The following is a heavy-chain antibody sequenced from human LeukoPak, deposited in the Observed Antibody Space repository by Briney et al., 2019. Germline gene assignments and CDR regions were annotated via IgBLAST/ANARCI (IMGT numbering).Heavy chain of an antibody. CDR3: AREIRTRFGKHTP. CDR2: IYYSGST. J-gene: IGHJ5*02. Sequence: SETLSLTCTVSGDSISSRNYYWAWIRQPPGKGLEWIGSIYYSGSTFYNPFLKSRVTISLHMSKNLFSLKLTSVTAADTAVYYCAREIRTRFGKHTPWGQGNLVSVSS. D-gene: IGHD3-10*01. V-gene: IGHV4-39*02. CDR1: GDSISSRNYY.